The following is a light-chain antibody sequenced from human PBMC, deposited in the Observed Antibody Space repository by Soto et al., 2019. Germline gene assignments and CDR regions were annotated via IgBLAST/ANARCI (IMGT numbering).Light chain of an antibody. V-gene: IGLV2-14*01. J-gene: IGLJ1*01. CDR1: SSDVGGYNY. Sequence: QSALTQPASVSGSPGQSITTSCTGTSSDVGGYNYVSWYQQHPGKAPKLMIYDVSNRPSGVSNRFSGSKSGNTASLTISGLQAEDEADYYCSSYTSSSTPWVFGTGTKVTVL. CDR3: SSYTSSSTPWV. CDR2: DVS.